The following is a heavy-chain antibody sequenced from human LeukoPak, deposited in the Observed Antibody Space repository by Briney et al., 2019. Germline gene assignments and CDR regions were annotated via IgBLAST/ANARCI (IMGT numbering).Heavy chain of an antibody. CDR1: GYALFESS. J-gene: IGHJ2*01. V-gene: IGHV1-24*01. CDR2: FDPEYVET. D-gene: IGHD5-24*01. Sequence: ASVKVSCKVSGYALFESSIHWVRQTPGEGFECMGGFDPEYVETTYAQKFRGRVTMTEDTSTDTAYMELINLRSDDTAVYYCVSDRSDGGYAESNGYPTFDLWGRGTLVTVSS. CDR3: VSDRSDGGYAESNGYPTFDL.